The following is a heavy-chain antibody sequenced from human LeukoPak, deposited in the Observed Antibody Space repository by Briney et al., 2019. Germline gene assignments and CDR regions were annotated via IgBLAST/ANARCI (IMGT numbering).Heavy chain of an antibody. J-gene: IGHJ6*03. CDR1: GGFISSGDDY. V-gene: IGHV4-30-4*08. Sequence: PSETLSLTCTVSGGFISSGDDYWSWIRQPPGKGLEWIGYIYYSGSIYYDTSLKSRVTISVDTAKNQFSLKLSSVTAADTAVYYCAREWSCYYIPYYYYYMGVWGKGTTVTVSS. CDR2: IYYSGSI. CDR3: AREWSCYYIPYYYYYMGV. D-gene: IGHD3-3*01.